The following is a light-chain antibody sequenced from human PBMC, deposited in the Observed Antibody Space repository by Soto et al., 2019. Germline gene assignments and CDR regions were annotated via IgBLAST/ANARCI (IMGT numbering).Light chain of an antibody. Sequence: EVVMRYSPATLSVSRWEVATLSCRASQRIGDTLAWYQHKPGKTPRLLIYDTSTRPTGIPARFSGSRSGTEFTLTINSLQPEDFAVYYCQRYYNCPLTFGGGTKWIS. J-gene: IGKJ4*01. CDR3: QRYYNCPLT. V-gene: IGKV3-15*01. CDR2: DTS. CDR1: QRIGDT.